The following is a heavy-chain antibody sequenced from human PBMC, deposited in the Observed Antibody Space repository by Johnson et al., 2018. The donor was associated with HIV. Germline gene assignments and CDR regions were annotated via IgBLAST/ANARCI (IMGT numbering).Heavy chain of an antibody. CDR2: IRYDGSNK. Sequence: QVQLVESGGGLVQPGGSLRLSCVASGFTVSGNYMNWVRQAPGKGLEWVAFIRYDGSNKYYADSVKGRFTISRDNSKNTLFLQMNSLRAEDTALYYCAKDRTKDYGDYSGDAFDIWGQGTMVTVSS. D-gene: IGHD4-17*01. CDR1: GFTVSGNY. V-gene: IGHV3-30*02. CDR3: AKDRTKDYGDYSGDAFDI. J-gene: IGHJ3*02.